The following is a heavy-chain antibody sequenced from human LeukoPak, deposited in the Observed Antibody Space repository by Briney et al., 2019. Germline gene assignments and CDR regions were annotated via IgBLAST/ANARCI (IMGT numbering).Heavy chain of an antibody. CDR2: IRSRAKDDTP. Sequence: GGSLRLSCTFSGVTFGNSAISWFRQAPGKGLEWVGFIRSRAKDDTPQYAASVRGRFTISRDDSKNIAYLQMNSLRTDDTAVYYCTRSGDDHNFWLDFWGQGTLVTVSS. V-gene: IGHV3-49*03. CDR1: GVTFGNSA. J-gene: IGHJ4*02. D-gene: IGHD7-27*01. CDR3: TRSGDDHNFWLDF.